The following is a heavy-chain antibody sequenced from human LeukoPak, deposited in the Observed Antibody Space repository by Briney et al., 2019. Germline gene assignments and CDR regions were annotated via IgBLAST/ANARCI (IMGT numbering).Heavy chain of an antibody. J-gene: IGHJ4*02. CDR1: GFTFSSYG. Sequence: GGSLRLSCAASGFTFSSYGMHWVRQAPGKGLEWVAVISYDGSNKYYADSVKGRFTISRDNSKNTLYLQMNSLRAEDTAVYYCAKDSYDWGYFDYWGQGTLVTVSS. CDR3: AKDSYDWGYFDY. CDR2: ISYDGSNK. D-gene: IGHD3-16*01. V-gene: IGHV3-30*18.